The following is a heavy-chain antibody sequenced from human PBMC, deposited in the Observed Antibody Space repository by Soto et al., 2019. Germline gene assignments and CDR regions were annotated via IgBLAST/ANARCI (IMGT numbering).Heavy chain of an antibody. J-gene: IGHJ4*02. D-gene: IGHD6-13*01. CDR2: IIPIFGTA. Sequence: SVKVSCKASGGTFSSYAISWVRQAPGQGLEWMGGIIPIFGTANYAQKFQGRVTITADESTSTAYMELSSLRSEDTAVYYCARESFGVSVAAAGTRWDYWGQGALVTVSS. V-gene: IGHV1-69*13. CDR3: ARESFGVSVAAAGTRWDY. CDR1: GGTFSSYA.